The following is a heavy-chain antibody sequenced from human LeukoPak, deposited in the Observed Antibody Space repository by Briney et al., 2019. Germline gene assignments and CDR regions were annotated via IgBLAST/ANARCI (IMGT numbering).Heavy chain of an antibody. J-gene: IGHJ4*02. CDR2: IIPILGIA. D-gene: IGHD2-21*01. CDR3: ARQFPNYYDY. CDR1: GGTFSSYA. V-gene: IGHV1-69*04. Sequence: GASVKVSCKPSGGTFSSYAISWVRQAPGQGLEWMGRIIPILGIANYAQKFQGRVTITADKSTSTAYMELSSLRSEDTAVYYCARQFPNYYDYWGQGTLVTVSS.